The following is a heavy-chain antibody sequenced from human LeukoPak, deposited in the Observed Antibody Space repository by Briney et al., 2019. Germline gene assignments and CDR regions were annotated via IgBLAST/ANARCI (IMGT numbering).Heavy chain of an antibody. D-gene: IGHD3-16*02. Sequence: GGSLRLSCAASGFTFSSHAMSWVRQAPGKGLEWVSTITGSGGTTKYADSVKGRFTISRDNSKNTMDLQMNSLRAEDTAIFYCAKDLSPESNRLSPFDYWGQGTLVTVSS. CDR2: ITGSGGTT. CDR3: AKDLSPESNRLSPFDY. J-gene: IGHJ4*02. CDR1: GFTFSSHA. V-gene: IGHV3-23*01.